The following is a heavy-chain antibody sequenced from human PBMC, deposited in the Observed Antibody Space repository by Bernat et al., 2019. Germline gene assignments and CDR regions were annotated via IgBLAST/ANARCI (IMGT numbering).Heavy chain of an antibody. CDR2: ITGSGGST. Sequence: EVQLLESGGGFVQPGESLRLSCAASGFTFSNYAMSWVRQAPGKGLEWVSAITGSGGSTYYADSVKGRFTISRDNSKNTLYLQTNSLRAEDTAVYYCAKGPYSGSYWSQIDYWGQGTLVTVSS. CDR1: GFTFSNYA. CDR3: AKGPYSGSYWSQIDY. V-gene: IGHV3-23*01. J-gene: IGHJ4*02. D-gene: IGHD1-26*01.